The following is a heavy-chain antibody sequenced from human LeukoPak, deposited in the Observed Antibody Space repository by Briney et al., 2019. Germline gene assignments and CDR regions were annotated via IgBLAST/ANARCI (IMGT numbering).Heavy chain of an antibody. CDR2: IYYSGNI. CDR3: ASNWGRDAFDI. D-gene: IGHD7-27*01. J-gene: IGHJ3*02. CDR1: GGSISSYY. Sequence: SETLSLTCSVSGGSISSYYWSWIRQPPGKGLDWIGYIYYSGNINYKSPLKSRVTISVDTSKNQFSLKLSSVTAADTAVYYCASNWGRDAFDIWGQGTMVTVSS. V-gene: IGHV4-59*01.